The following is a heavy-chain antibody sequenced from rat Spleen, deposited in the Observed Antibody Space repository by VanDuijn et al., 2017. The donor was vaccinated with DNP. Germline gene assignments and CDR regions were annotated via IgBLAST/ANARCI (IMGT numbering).Heavy chain of an antibody. CDR2: IGSSGTT. CDR1: DYSITDNY. D-gene: IGHD1-3*01. CDR3: ARVAATGGVFDF. J-gene: IGHJ2*01. Sequence: EVQLQESGPGLVKPTQSLSLTCSVTDYSITDNYWAWIRNFPGNNMEWIGHIGSSGTTDYNPSLKSRITITRDISKNQCFLQLNSVITEDTATYYCARVAATGGVFDFWGQGVMVTVSS. V-gene: IGHV3-1*01.